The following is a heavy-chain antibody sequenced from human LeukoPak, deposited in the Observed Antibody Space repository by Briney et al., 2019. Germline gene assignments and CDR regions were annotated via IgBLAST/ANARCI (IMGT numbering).Heavy chain of an antibody. CDR2: INHSGST. CDR3: ARGRRVCRGIPGTPKGPFDI. CDR1: GGSFSGYY. D-gene: IGHD1-20*01. J-gene: IGHJ3*02. Sequence: SEALSLTCAVYGGSFSGYYWSWIRQPPGKGLEWIGEINHSGSTNYNPYLKSRGPISVDTSKSQFSLKVSSVTAADTAVYYCARGRRVCRGIPGTPKGPFDIWGQGTMVTVSS. V-gene: IGHV4-34*01.